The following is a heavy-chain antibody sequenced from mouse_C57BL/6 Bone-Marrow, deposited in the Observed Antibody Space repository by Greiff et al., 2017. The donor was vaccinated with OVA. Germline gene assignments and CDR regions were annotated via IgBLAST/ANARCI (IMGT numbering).Heavy chain of an antibody. CDR2: SRNKANDYTT. V-gene: IGHV7-1*01. CDR1: GFTFSDFY. D-gene: IGHD2-3*01. CDR3: ARVYDGYYFDY. J-gene: IGHJ2*01. Sequence: EVQLVESGGGLVQSGRSLRLSCATSGFTFSDFYMEWVRQAPGKGLEWIAASRNKANDYTTEYSASVKGRFIVSRDTSQSILYLQMNALRADDTAIYYCARVYDGYYFDYWGQGTTLTVSS.